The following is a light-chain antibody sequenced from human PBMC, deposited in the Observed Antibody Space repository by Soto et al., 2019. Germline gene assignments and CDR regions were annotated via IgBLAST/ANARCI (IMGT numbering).Light chain of an antibody. CDR1: QSVSSEK. J-gene: IGKJ1*01. CDR2: GAS. Sequence: EIVLTQSPGTLSLSPGERASLSCRASQSVSSEKLAWYQQKPGQAPRLLIFGASGRATGIPERFSGSGSGTDFSLTISRLEPEDSAVYYCQQYDNWPWTFGQGTKV. CDR3: QQYDNWPWT. V-gene: IGKV3-20*01.